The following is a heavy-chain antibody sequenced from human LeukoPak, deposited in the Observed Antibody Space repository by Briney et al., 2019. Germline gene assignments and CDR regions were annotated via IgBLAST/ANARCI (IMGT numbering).Heavy chain of an antibody. Sequence: SETLSLTCTVSGGSLSSYYWSWILQPPGKGLEWIGYIYYSGSTTYNPSLKSRVTMSVDTSNNQFSLKLSSVTAADTAVYYCATIINITMIDNYYMDVWGKGTTVTVSS. V-gene: IGHV4-59*01. CDR1: GGSLSSYY. CDR3: ATIINITMIDNYYMDV. CDR2: IYYSGST. J-gene: IGHJ6*03. D-gene: IGHD3-22*01.